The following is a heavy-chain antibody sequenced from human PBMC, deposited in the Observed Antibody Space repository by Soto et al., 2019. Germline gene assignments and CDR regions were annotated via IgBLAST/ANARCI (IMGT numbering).Heavy chain of an antibody. V-gene: IGHV1-24*01. Sequence: ASVNVSCKVSGYTLTELSMHWVRQAPGKGLEWMGGFDPEDGETIYAQKFQGRVTMTEDTSTDTAYMELSSLRSEDTAVYYCATVAAQYGTVAGFWWFDPWGQGTLVTVSS. CDR2: FDPEDGET. CDR3: ATVAAQYGTVAGFWWFDP. CDR1: GYTLTELS. D-gene: IGHD6-19*01. J-gene: IGHJ5*02.